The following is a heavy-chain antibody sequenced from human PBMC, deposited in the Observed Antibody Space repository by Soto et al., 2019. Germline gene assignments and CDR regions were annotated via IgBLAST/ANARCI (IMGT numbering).Heavy chain of an antibody. D-gene: IGHD2-15*01. J-gene: IGHJ3*02. Sequence: GGSLRLSCAASGFTFSSYAMHCVRQAPGKGLEWVAVISYDGSNKYYADSVKGRSTISRDNSKNTLYLQMISLRAEDTTVYYCAKSFGATAATAFDIWGQGTMVTVSS. CDR2: ISYDGSNK. CDR1: GFTFSSYA. CDR3: AKSFGATAATAFDI. V-gene: IGHV3-30*18.